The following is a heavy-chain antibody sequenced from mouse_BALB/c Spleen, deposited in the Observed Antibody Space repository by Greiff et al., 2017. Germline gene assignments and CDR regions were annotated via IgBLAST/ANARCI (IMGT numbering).Heavy chain of an antibody. J-gene: IGHJ1*01. D-gene: IGHD2-1*01. V-gene: IGHV5-6-4*01. CDR1: GFTFSSYT. CDR2: ISSGGSYT. Sequence: EVKLQESGGGLVKPGGSLKLSCAASGFTFSSYTMSWVRQTPEKRLEWVATISSGGSYTYYPDSVKGRFTISRDNAKNTLYLQMSSLKSEDTAMYYCTREGGYGNYGGWYFDVWGAGTTVTVSS. CDR3: TREGGYGNYGGWYFDV.